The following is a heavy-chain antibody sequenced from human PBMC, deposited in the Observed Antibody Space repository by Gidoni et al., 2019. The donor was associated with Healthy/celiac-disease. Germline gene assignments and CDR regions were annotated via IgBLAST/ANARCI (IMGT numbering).Heavy chain of an antibody. D-gene: IGHD5-12*01. V-gene: IGHV3-53*02. CDR1: GFTVRSHY. CDR2: LYSGGST. CDR3: ASSGGYHYAFDI. J-gene: IGHJ3*02. Sequence: EVQLVETGGGLIQPGGSLTLSCAASGFTVRSHYMRWVRQAPGTVLEWVSVLYSGGSTYSADAVKGRFTISRDNSTNTLYLQMNSLRAEDPAVYYCASSGGYHYAFDIWGQGTMVPVSS.